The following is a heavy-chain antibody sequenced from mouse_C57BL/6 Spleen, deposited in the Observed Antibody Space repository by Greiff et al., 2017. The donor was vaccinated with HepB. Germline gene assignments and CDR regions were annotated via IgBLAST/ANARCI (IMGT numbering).Heavy chain of an antibody. CDR2: ILPGSGST. D-gene: IGHD1-1*01. J-gene: IGHJ2*01. CDR1: GYTFTGYW. V-gene: IGHV1-9*01. CDR3: ARWNYYGSSPYYFDY. Sequence: VQVVESGAELMKPGASVKLSCKATGYTFTGYWLEWVKQRPGHGLEWIGEILPGSGSTNYNEKFKGKATFTADTSSNTAYMQLSSLTTEDSAIYYCARWNYYGSSPYYFDYWGQGTTLTVSS.